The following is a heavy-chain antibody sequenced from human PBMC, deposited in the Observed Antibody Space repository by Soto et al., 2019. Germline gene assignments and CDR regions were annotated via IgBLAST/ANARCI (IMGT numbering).Heavy chain of an antibody. CDR1: GFSLSTSGMR. CDR2: IDWDDDK. J-gene: IGHJ3*02. Sequence: SGPTLVNPTQTLTLTCTFSGFSLSTSGMRVSWIRQPPGKALEWLARIDWDDDKIYSPSLKTRLTISKDTSKNQVVLTMTNMDPVETATSYRERNLDSSISGIWAFDIWGQGTMVTVSS. CDR3: ERNLDSSISGIWAFDI. V-gene: IGHV2-70*04. D-gene: IGHD3-22*01.